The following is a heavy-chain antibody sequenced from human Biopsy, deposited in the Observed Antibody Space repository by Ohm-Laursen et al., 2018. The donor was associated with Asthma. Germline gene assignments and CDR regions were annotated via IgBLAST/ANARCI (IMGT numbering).Heavy chain of an antibody. V-gene: IGHV4-31*03. J-gene: IGHJ6*02. Sequence: SQTLSLTCNVSGDSIIIGGHYWSWIRQHPGKGLEWIGHIYFSGSAKYNPSLKSRVSISVDTSKNQFSLKLSSVTAADTAVYYCARARALRHNMTGPKTCLAVWGPGTTVIVSS. CDR1: GDSIIIGGHY. D-gene: IGHD3-9*01. CDR2: IYFSGSA. CDR3: ARARALRHNMTGPKTCLAV.